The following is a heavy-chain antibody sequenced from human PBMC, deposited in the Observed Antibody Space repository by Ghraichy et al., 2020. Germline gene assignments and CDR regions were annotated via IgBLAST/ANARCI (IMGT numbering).Heavy chain of an antibody. Sequence: GGSLRLSCAASGFTFSNYAMSWVRQAPGKGLEWVSVISASGSTTYYADSVKGRLTISRDNSKNTLYLQMNSLRAEDTAVYYCAAGVALSRKLDYWGQGTLVTVSS. CDR2: ISASGSTT. CDR1: GFTFSNYA. V-gene: IGHV3-23*01. J-gene: IGHJ4*02. CDR3: AAGVALSRKLDY. D-gene: IGHD5-12*01.